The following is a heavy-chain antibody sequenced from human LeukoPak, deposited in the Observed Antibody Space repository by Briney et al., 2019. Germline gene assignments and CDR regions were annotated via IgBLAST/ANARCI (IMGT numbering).Heavy chain of an antibody. D-gene: IGHD3-10*01. Sequence: GGSLRLSCAASGFTFSSYSMNWVRQAPGKGLEWVSSISSSSSYIYYADSVKGRFTISRDNAKNSLYLQMSSLRAEDTAVYYCARASDYYGSGSHDYWGQGTLVTVSS. J-gene: IGHJ4*02. CDR1: GFTFSSYS. CDR2: ISSSSSYI. CDR3: ARASDYYGSGSHDY. V-gene: IGHV3-21*01.